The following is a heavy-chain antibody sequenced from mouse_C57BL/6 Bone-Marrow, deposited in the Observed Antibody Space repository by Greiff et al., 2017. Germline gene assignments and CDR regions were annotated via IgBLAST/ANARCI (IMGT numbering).Heavy chain of an antibody. D-gene: IGHD2-4*01. CDR3: ARYDYDGPGY. V-gene: IGHV1-19*01. Sequence: EVKLQESGPVLVKPGASVKMSCKASGYTFTDYYMNWVKQSHGKSLEWIGVINPYNGGTSYNQKFKGKATLTVDKSSSTAYMELNSLTSEDSAVYYCARYDYDGPGYWGQGTLVTVSA. CDR1: GYTFTDYY. CDR2: INPYNGGT. J-gene: IGHJ3*01.